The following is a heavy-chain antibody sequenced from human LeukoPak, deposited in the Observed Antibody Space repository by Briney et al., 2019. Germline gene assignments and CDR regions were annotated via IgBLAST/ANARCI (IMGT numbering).Heavy chain of an antibody. Sequence: GGSLRLSCAASGFTFSSYAMSWVRQAPGKGLEWVSAISGSGGSTYYADSVKGRFAISRDNAKNSMYLQMNSLRAEDTAVYYCARYYPMDVWGQGTTVTVSS. CDR3: ARYYPMDV. J-gene: IGHJ6*02. CDR1: GFTFSSYA. CDR2: ISGSGGST. V-gene: IGHV3-23*01. D-gene: IGHD2-15*01.